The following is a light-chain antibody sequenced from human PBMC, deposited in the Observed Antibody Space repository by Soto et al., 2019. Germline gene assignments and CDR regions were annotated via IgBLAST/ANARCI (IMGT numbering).Light chain of an antibody. J-gene: IGKJ4*01. CDR2: GAS. V-gene: IGKV3-20*01. Sequence: EIVLTQSPGTLSLSPGERATLSCRASRSVSSSYLAWYQQKPGQAPRLLIYGASSRATGIPDRFSGSGSGTDFTLTISRLEPEDFAVYSCQQYGSSPLTFGGGTKVDIK. CDR3: QQYGSSPLT. CDR1: RSVSSSY.